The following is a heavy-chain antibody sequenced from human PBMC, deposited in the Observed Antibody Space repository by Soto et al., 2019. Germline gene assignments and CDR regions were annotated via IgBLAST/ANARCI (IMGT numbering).Heavy chain of an antibody. CDR3: ARTWELLGSGDAFDI. J-gene: IGHJ3*02. D-gene: IGHD1-26*01. CDR1: GASISNHIYY. V-gene: IGHV4-39*01. Sequence: PSETLSLTCGVSGASISNHIYYWGWFRQPPGKGLEWIGKIYSSGSSYYSTSLESRVAISVDSSKNQFSLKLNSVTAADTAVYYCARTWELLGSGDAFDIWGQGTMVTVSS. CDR2: IYSSGSS.